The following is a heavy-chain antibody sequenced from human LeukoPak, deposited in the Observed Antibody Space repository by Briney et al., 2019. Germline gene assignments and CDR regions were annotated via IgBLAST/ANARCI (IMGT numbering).Heavy chain of an antibody. CDR1: GFTFSNSS. V-gene: IGHV3-21*01. J-gene: IGHJ4*02. CDR3: ARDITIMRGVMSSELDY. CDR2: ISTSITYT. Sequence: GGSLRLSCAASGFTFSNSSMNWVRQAPGKGLEWVSSISTSITYTYYADSVKGRFTISRDNAKSSVYLQMNSLRAEDTAVYYCARDITIMRGVMSSELDYWGQGTLVTVSS. D-gene: IGHD3-10*01.